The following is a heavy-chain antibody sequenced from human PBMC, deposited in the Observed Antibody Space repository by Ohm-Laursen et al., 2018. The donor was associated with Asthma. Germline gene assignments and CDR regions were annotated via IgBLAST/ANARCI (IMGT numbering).Heavy chain of an antibody. CDR1: GYTFTDHH. D-gene: IGHD3-9*01. J-gene: IGHJ4*02. CDR3: ARDRYGLDY. CDR2: ISAYNGNT. Sequence: ASVKVSCKASGYTFTDHHMHWVRQAPGQGLEWMGWISAYNGNTDYAQKFQGRVTMTTDISTSTAYMELRSLRSDDTAVYYCARDRYGLDYWGQGTLVTVSS. V-gene: IGHV1-18*04.